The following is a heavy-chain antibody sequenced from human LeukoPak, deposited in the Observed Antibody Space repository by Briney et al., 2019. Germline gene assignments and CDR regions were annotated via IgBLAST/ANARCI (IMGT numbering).Heavy chain of an antibody. J-gene: IGHJ3*02. D-gene: IGHD3-9*01. CDR3: ARARGRYFDWLPSDAFDI. CDR1: GYSISSGYN. V-gene: IGHV4-38-2*01. CDR2: IYHSGST. Sequence: SETLSLTCAVSGYSISSGYNWGWIRQPPGKGLQWIGSIYHSGSTYYNTSPKSRVTISVDTSKNQFSLKLSSVTAADTAVYYCARARGRYFDWLPSDAFDIWGQGTMVTVSS.